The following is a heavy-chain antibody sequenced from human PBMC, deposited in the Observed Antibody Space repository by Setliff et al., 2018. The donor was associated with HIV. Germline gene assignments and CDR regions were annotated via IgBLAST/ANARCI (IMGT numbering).Heavy chain of an antibody. Sequence: LEWVANIKQDGSEKYYVDSVKGRFTISRDNAKNSLYLQMNSLRAEDTAVYYCARGYCSSTSCLYYFDYWGQGTLVTVSS. CDR2: IKQDGSEK. CDR3: ARGYCSSTSCLYYFDY. J-gene: IGHJ4*02. V-gene: IGHV3-7*01. D-gene: IGHD2-2*01.